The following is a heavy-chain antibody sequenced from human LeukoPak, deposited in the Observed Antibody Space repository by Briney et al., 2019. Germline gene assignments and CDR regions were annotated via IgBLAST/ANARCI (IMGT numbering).Heavy chain of an antibody. CDR1: GYTFTSYG. D-gene: IGHD4-23*01. V-gene: IGHV1-46*01. J-gene: IGHJ4*02. CDR2: INPSGDST. Sequence: ASVKVSCKASGYTFTSYGISWVRQAPGQGLEWMGTINPSGDSTSYAQKFQGRVTMTRDTSTSTVYMELSSLTSEDTAVYYCARAPGYGGNSDYWGQGTLVTVSS. CDR3: ARAPGYGGNSDY.